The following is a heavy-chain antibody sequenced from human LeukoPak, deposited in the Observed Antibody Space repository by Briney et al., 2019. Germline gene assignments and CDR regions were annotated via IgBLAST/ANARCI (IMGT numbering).Heavy chain of an antibody. D-gene: IGHD3-22*01. CDR2: INPNSGGT. J-gene: IGHJ4*02. V-gene: IGHV1-2*06. CDR3: ARVGDSSGNPLDY. CDR1: GYTFTGYY. Sequence: GASVKVSCKASGYTFTGYYMHWVRQAPGQGLEWMGRINPNSGGTNYAQKFQGRVTMTRDTSISTAYMELSGLRSDDTAVYYCARVGDSSGNPLDYWGQGTLVTVSS.